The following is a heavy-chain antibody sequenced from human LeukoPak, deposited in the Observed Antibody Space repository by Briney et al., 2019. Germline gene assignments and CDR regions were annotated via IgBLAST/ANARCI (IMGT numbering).Heavy chain of an antibody. V-gene: IGHV1-18*01. J-gene: IGHJ3*02. CDR3: ARDLADFWSGYSYDAFDI. CDR2: ISAYNGNT. Sequence: ASVEVSCKASGYTFTSYGISWVRQAPGQGLEWMGWISAYNGNTNYAQKLQGRVTMTTDTSTSTAYMELRSLRSDDTAVYYCARDLADFWSGYSYDAFDIWGQGIMVTVSS. CDR1: GYTFTSYG. D-gene: IGHD3-3*01.